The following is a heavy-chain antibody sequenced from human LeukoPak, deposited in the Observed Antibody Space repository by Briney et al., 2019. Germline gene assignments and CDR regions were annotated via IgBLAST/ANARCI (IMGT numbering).Heavy chain of an antibody. Sequence: GGSLRLSCAASGFTFSSYAMSWVRQAPGKGLEWVSVIYSGGSTYYADSVKGRFTISRDNSKNTLYLQMNSLRAEDTAVYYCARAPYDILTGYQYYFDYWGQGTLVTVSS. D-gene: IGHD3-9*01. CDR1: GFTFSSYA. V-gene: IGHV3-53*01. CDR2: IYSGGST. J-gene: IGHJ4*02. CDR3: ARAPYDILTGYQYYFDY.